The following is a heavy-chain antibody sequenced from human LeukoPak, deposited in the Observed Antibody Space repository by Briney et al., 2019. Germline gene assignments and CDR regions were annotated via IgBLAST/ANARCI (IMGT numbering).Heavy chain of an antibody. Sequence: PGGSLRLSCAASGIAFSRYWMHWVRQAPGKGLVWISLVKLDGTVATYADSVKGRFTISRDTSKNTLYLQMNSLRVEDTAVYFCAGRHCSGGGCYFAGADPFDYWGQGTLVTVSS. CDR1: GIAFSRYW. D-gene: IGHD2-15*01. V-gene: IGHV3-74*01. CDR2: VKLDGTVA. J-gene: IGHJ4*02. CDR3: AGRHCSGGGCYFAGADPFDY.